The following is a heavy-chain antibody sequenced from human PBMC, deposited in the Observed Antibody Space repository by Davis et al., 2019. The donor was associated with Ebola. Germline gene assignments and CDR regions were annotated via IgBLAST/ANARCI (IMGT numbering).Heavy chain of an antibody. Sequence: PSETLSLTCTVSGGSISDYYYTWIRQPPGKGLEWMGYSHYRGSTKYNPSLKSRVTISVDTSKNQVSLKLTSVTAADTAVYHCARGSKTWYFDLWGRGTLVTVSS. CDR1: GGSISDYY. V-gene: IGHV4-59*01. CDR3: ARGSKTWYFDL. J-gene: IGHJ2*01. CDR2: SHYRGST.